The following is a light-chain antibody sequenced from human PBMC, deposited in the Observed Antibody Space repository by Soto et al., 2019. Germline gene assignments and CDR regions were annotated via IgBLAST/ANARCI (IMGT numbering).Light chain of an antibody. CDR1: QGIGST. Sequence: EIVMTQSPATLSVSPGEGATLSCRASQGIGSTLAWYQHKPGQTPRLLIYDASTRATGVPARFSGSGSGTEFTLTISRLEPEDFAVYYCQHYGSSTGWTFGQGTKVDIK. CDR2: DAS. V-gene: IGKV3-15*01. J-gene: IGKJ1*01. CDR3: QHYGSSTGWT.